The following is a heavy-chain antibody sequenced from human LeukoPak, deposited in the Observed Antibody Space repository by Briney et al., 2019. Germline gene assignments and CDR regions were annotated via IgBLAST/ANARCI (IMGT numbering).Heavy chain of an antibody. V-gene: IGHV4-59*01. CDR1: GGSIINYH. CDR3: ARGMRELPY. CDR2: IDSGGST. J-gene: IGHJ4*02. D-gene: IGHD1-26*01. Sequence: SETLSLTCTVFGGSIINYHWTWIRQPPGKGLEWIGYIDSGGSTNYNPSLKSRVTISVDTSKNQFSLKLNSVTAADTAVYYCARGMRELPYWGQGILVTVSS.